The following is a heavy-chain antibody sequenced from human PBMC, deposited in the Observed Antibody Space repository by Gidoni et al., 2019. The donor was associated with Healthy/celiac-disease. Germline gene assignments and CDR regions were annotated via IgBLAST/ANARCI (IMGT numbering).Heavy chain of an antibody. Sequence: QVQLVESGGGVVQPGRSLRLSCAAPGFTFSSYGMHWVRQAPGKGLEWVAVISYDGSNKYYADSVKGRFTISRDNSKNTLYLQRNSLRAEDTAVYYCARASNGGIGDYWGQGTLVTVSS. V-gene: IGHV3-30*03. CDR3: ARASNGGIGDY. CDR1: GFTFSSYG. J-gene: IGHJ4*02. D-gene: IGHD2-8*01. CDR2: ISYDGSNK.